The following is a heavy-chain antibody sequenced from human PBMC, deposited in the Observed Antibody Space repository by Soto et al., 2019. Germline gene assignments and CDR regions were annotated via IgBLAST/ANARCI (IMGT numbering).Heavy chain of an antibody. CDR1: GFTFGDYA. D-gene: IGHD4-4*01. CDR3: TRDFPPTTVKFTDDY. CDR2: IRSKAYGGTT. Sequence: GGSLRLSCTASGFTFGDYAMSWVRQAPGKGLEWVGFIRSKAYGGTTEYAASVKGRFTISRDDSKSIAYLQMNSLKTEDTAVYYCTRDFPPTTVKFTDDYWGQGTLVTVSS. V-gene: IGHV3-49*04. J-gene: IGHJ4*02.